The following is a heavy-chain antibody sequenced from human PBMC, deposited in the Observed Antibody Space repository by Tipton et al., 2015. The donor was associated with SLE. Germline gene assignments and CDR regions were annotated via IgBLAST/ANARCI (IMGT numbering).Heavy chain of an antibody. CDR3: ARGSLRYFGL. D-gene: IGHD1-26*01. CDR2: IYTTGST. V-gene: IGHV4-4*07. J-gene: IGHJ2*01. Sequence: TLSLTCSVSGGSIDNVYWSWIRQPAGKGLEWVGHIYTTGSTNHNPSLKSRVTISLDKAKNQFSLRLSSVTAADTAVYYCARGSLRYFGLWGRGTLVTVSS. CDR1: GGSIDNVY.